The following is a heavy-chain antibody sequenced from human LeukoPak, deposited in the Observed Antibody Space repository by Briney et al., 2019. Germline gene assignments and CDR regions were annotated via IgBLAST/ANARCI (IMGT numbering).Heavy chain of an antibody. Sequence: PGGSLRLSCAASRFTFDDYAMHWVRQAPGKGLEWVSSISWNSGSIGYADSVKGRFTISRDNAKNSLYLQMNSLRTEDMAMYYCVKGVSSSSHNWFDPWGQGTLVTVSS. CDR1: RFTFDDYA. CDR2: ISWNSGSI. V-gene: IGHV3-9*03. J-gene: IGHJ5*02. CDR3: VKGVSSSSHNWFDP. D-gene: IGHD6-6*01.